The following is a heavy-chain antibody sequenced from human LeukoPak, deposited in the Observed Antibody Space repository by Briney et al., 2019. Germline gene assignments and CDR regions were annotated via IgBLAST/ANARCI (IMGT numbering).Heavy chain of an antibody. CDR1: GFTVSSIY. CDR3: ARYDSSDYYFDY. Sequence: GGSLRLSCAASGFTVSSIYMSWVRQAPGKGLEWVSIIYRGGSTYYADSVKGRFAVSRDNSKNTLYLQMNSLRADDTAVYYCARYDSSDYYFDYWGQGTLVTVSS. D-gene: IGHD3-22*01. V-gene: IGHV3-53*01. CDR2: IYRGGST. J-gene: IGHJ4*02.